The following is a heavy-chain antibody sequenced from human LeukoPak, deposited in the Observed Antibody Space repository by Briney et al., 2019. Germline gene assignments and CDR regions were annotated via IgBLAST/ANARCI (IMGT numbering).Heavy chain of an antibody. V-gene: IGHV4-59*01. J-gene: IGHJ4*02. D-gene: IGHD5-18*01. CDR3: ARGPGGYSYGYYFDY. Sequence: PSETLSLTCAVSVGSISSYYWIWIRQPPGKRLEWIGFFYYSGSTNYNPSLKSRVTISVDTSKNHFSLKLSSVTAADTAVYYCARGPGGYSYGYYFDYWGQGTLVTVSS. CDR1: VGSISSYY. CDR2: FYYSGST.